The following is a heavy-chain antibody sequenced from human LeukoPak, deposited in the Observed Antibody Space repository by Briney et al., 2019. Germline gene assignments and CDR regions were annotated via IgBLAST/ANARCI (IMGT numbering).Heavy chain of an antibody. CDR1: GFTFSSYA. J-gene: IGHJ6*02. CDR2: ISGSGGST. CDR3: AKWGAYDFWSPSQYYYGMDV. V-gene: IGHV3-23*01. Sequence: QPGGSLRLSCAASGFTFSSYAMSWIRQAPGRGLEWVSAISGSGGSTYYADSVKGRFTISRDNSKNTLYLQMNSLRAEDTAVYYCAKWGAYDFWSPSQYYYGMDVWGQGTTVTVSS. D-gene: IGHD3-3*01.